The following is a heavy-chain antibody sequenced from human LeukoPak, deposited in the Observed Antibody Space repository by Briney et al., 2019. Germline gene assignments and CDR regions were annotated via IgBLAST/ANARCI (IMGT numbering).Heavy chain of an antibody. CDR1: GYTLTELS. Sequence: ASVKVSCKVSGYTLTELSMHWVRQAPGKGLEWMGGFDPEDGETIYAQKFQGRVTMTEDTSTDTAYMELSSLRSEDTAVYYCARAVTGAVTPAGPYYYYGMDVWGQGTTVTVSS. V-gene: IGHV1-24*01. J-gene: IGHJ6*02. CDR2: FDPEDGET. D-gene: IGHD4-11*01. CDR3: ARAVTGAVTPAGPYYYYGMDV.